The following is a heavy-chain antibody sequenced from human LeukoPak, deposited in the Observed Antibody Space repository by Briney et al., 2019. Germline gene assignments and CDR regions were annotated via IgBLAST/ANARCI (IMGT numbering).Heavy chain of an antibody. V-gene: IGHV4-39*07. CDR3: ARDEDYGDYKWFDP. J-gene: IGHJ5*02. D-gene: IGHD4-17*01. CDR2: IYYSGST. Sequence: SETLSLTCTVSGGSISSSSYYWGWIRQPPGKGLERIGSIYYSGSTYYNPSLKSRVTMSVDTSKNQFSLKLSSVTAADTAVYYCARDEDYGDYKWFDPWGQGTLVTVSS. CDR1: GGSISSSSYY.